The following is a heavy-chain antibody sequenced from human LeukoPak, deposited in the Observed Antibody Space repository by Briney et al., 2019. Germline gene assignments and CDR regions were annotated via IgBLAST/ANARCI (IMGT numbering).Heavy chain of an antibody. CDR2: IIPIFGTA. CDR1: GGTFSSYA. CDR3: AREYYYDSSGYDY. Sequence: ASVKVSCKASGGTFSSYAISWVRQAPGQGLEWMGRIIPIFGTANYAQKFQGRVTITTDESTSTAYMELSSLRSEDTAVYYCAREYYYDSSGYDYWGQGILVTVSS. D-gene: IGHD3-22*01. V-gene: IGHV1-69*05. J-gene: IGHJ4*02.